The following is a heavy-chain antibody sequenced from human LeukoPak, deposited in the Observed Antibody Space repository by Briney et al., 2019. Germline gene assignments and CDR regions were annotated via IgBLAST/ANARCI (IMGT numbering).Heavy chain of an antibody. CDR2: IDGDGSGI. D-gene: IGHD4-17*01. CDR1: GFALRDHW. J-gene: IGHJ2*01. V-gene: IGHV3-74*01. Sequence: GGSLRLSCAASGFALRDHWMHWVRQAPGKGLVWVARIDGDGSGISYADSVKGRYTISTDTAKNTLSLQMSSLRPEDTAVYYCTRSDYADLWGRGTLVSVSS. CDR3: TRSDYADL.